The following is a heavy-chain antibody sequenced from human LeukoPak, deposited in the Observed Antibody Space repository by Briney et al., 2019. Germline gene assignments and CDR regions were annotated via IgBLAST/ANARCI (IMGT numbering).Heavy chain of an antibody. CDR2: IYYSGST. CDR1: GGSISSYY. V-gene: IGHV4-59*01. Sequence: PSETLSLTCTVSGGSISSYYWSWIRQPPGKGLEWIWYIYYSGSTNYNPSLKSRVTISVDTSKNQFSLNLSSVTAADTAVYYCARDRGYGDYLNYFDYWGQGTLVTVSS. J-gene: IGHJ4*02. D-gene: IGHD4-17*01. CDR3: ARDRGYGDYLNYFDY.